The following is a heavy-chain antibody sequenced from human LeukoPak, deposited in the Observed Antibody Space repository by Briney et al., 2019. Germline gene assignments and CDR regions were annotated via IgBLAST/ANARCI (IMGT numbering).Heavy chain of an antibody. CDR3: GRGYYDSSGHYAIDH. CDR2: ISSASGSI. Sequence: GGSLRLSCAASGFIFSSYEMNWVRQAPGKGLEWVLGISSASGSIYYADSVKGRFTISRDNAEDSLYLQMNSLGAEDTAVYYCGRGYYDSSGHYAIDHWGQGTLVTVSS. CDR1: GFIFSSYE. V-gene: IGHV3-21*01. J-gene: IGHJ4*02. D-gene: IGHD3-22*01.